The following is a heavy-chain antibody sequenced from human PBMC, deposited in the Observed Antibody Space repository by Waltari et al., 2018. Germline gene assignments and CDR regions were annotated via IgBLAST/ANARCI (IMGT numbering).Heavy chain of an antibody. J-gene: IGHJ4*02. CDR2: IYYSGST. Sequence: QVQLQESGPGLVKPSETLSLTCTVSGGSISSYYWSWIRQPPGKGLEWIGYIYYSGSTNYNPSLKSRVTISVDTSKNQFSLKLSSVTAADTAVYYCARETSGLYYFDYWGQGTLVTVSS. CDR1: GGSISSYY. D-gene: IGHD2-15*01. CDR3: ARETSGLYYFDY. V-gene: IGHV4-59*01.